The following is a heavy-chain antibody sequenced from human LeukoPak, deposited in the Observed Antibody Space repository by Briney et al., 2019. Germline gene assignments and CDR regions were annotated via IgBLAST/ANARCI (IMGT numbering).Heavy chain of an antibody. CDR1: GGTFSRYA. CDR2: ISAYNGNT. J-gene: IGHJ4*02. Sequence: ASVKVSCKASGGTFSRYAISWVRQAPGQGLEWMGWISAYNGNTNYAQKLQGRVTMTTDTSTSTAYMELRSLRSDDTAVYYCARDRYGAEVDYWGQGTLVTVSS. CDR3: ARDRYGAEVDY. V-gene: IGHV1-18*01. D-gene: IGHD4-17*01.